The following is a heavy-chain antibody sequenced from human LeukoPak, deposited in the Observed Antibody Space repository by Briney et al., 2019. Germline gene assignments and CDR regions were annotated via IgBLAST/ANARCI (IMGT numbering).Heavy chain of an antibody. Sequence: PSETLSLTCTVSGGSISTSTYYWAWIRQPPGKGLEWIGSIYYTGTTYYSPSLKSRVTILLDTSKKQFSLKLRSVTAADTAVYYCARVSMTAYQLLLGPSWGAFDIWGQGTMVTVSS. CDR2: IYYTGTT. J-gene: IGHJ3*02. D-gene: IGHD2-2*01. V-gene: IGHV4-39*07. CDR1: GGSISTSTYY. CDR3: ARVSMTAYQLLLGPSWGAFDI.